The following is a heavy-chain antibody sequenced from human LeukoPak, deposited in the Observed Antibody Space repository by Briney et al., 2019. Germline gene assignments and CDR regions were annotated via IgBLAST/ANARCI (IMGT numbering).Heavy chain of an antibody. V-gene: IGHV1-2*06. CDR3: ARDSRVLWFGELLVEWYFDY. J-gene: IGHJ4*02. CDR2: INPNSGGI. Sequence: ASVKVSCKASGYTFTGYYMHWVRQAPGQGLEWMGRINPNSGGINYAQKFQGRVTMTRDTSISTAYMELSRLRSDDTAVYYCARDSRVLWFGELLVEWYFDYWGQGTLVTVSS. D-gene: IGHD3-10*01. CDR1: GYTFTGYY.